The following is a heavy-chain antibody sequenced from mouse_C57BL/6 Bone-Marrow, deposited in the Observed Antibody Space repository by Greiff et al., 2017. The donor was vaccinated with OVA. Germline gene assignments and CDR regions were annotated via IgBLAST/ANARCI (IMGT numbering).Heavy chain of an antibody. J-gene: IGHJ3*01. CDR3: ARYENWGAGFAY. CDR2: IRNKANGYTT. V-gene: IGHV7-3*01. CDR1: GFTFTDYY. Sequence: EVMLVESGGGLVQPGGSLSLSCAASGFTFTDYYMSWVRQPPGKALEWLGFIRNKANGYTTEYSASVQGRFTISRDNSQSILYLQMNALGAEDSATYDCARYENWGAGFAYWGQGTLVTVSA. D-gene: IGHD4-1*01.